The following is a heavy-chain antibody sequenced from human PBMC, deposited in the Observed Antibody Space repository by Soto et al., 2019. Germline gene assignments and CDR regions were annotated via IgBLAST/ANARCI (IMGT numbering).Heavy chain of an antibody. Sequence: QVQLVQSGAEVKKPGASVKVSCKASGYTFTSYDINWVRQATGQGLEWMGWMNPNSGNTGYAQKFQGRVTMTRNTSISTAYMELRSLRSEDTAVYYCASGATVTTFYYYYGIDVWGQGTTVTVSS. CDR2: MNPNSGNT. D-gene: IGHD4-4*01. CDR1: GYTFTSYD. CDR3: ASGATVTTFYYYYGIDV. J-gene: IGHJ6*02. V-gene: IGHV1-8*01.